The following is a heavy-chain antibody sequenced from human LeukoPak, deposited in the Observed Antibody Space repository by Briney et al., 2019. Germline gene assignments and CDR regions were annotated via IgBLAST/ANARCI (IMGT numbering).Heavy chain of an antibody. Sequence: GGSLRLSCAASGFTFSSYGMHWVRQAPGKGLEWVAVISYDGSNKYYADSVKGRFTISRDNSKNTLYLQMNSLRAEDTAVYYRAKDPAWYCSGGSCYLDYWGQGTLVTVSS. D-gene: IGHD2-15*01. J-gene: IGHJ4*02. CDR2: ISYDGSNK. CDR3: AKDPAWYCSGGSCYLDY. V-gene: IGHV3-30*18. CDR1: GFTFSSYG.